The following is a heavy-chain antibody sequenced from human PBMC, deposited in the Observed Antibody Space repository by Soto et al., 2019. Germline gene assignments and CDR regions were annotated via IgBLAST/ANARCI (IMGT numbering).Heavy chain of an antibody. Sequence: QVQLQESGPGLVKPSQTLSLTCTVSGGSISSGGYYWSWIRQHPGKGLEWIGYIYYSGSTYYNPSRKSRVTISVDRSKNQFSLKLNSVTAADTAVYYCARSMSSYNWNSGYGFDIWGQGTMVTVSS. V-gene: IGHV4-31*03. CDR3: ARSMSSYNWNSGYGFDI. J-gene: IGHJ3*02. CDR1: GGSISSGGYY. CDR2: IYYSGST. D-gene: IGHD1-7*01.